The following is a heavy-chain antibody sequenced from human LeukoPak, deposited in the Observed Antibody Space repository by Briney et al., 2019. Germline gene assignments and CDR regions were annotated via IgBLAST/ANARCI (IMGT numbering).Heavy chain of an antibody. V-gene: IGHV1-69*13. J-gene: IGHJ6*02. Sequence: ASVKVSCKASGGTFSSYAISWVRQAPGQGLEWMGGIIPIFGTANYAQKFQGRVTITADESTSTAYMELSSLRSEDTAVYYCARRITGITDYYYYGMDVWGQGTTVTVSS. CDR2: IIPIFGTA. CDR1: GGTFSSYA. CDR3: ARRITGITDYYYYGMDV. D-gene: IGHD1-7*01.